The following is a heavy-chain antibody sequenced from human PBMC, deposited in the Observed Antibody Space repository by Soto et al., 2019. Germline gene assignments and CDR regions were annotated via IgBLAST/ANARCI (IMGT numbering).Heavy chain of an antibody. Sequence: SETLSLTCAVYGGSFSGYYWSWIRQPPGKGLEWIGEINHSGSTNYNPSLKSRVTISVDTSKNQFSLNLNSVTAADTAVYYCARANRHITRAYLNWFDPWGQGTLVTVSS. CDR2: INHSGST. J-gene: IGHJ5*02. CDR1: GGSFSGYY. CDR3: ARANRHITRAYLNWFDP. V-gene: IGHV4-34*01. D-gene: IGHD3-10*01.